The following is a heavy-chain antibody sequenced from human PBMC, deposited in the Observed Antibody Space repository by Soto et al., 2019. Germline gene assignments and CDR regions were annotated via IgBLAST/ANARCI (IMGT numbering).Heavy chain of an antibody. Sequence: GGSLRLSCAASGFTFSNYHMHWVRQAPGKTLEHVSSISANGVNTYYAESVKGRFTISRDNSRNTLNLQMGSLRAEDMAVYYCARVLHDSGASYYDYWGQGTLVTVSS. J-gene: IGHJ4*02. CDR2: ISANGVNT. CDR3: ARVLHDSGASYYDY. V-gene: IGHV3-64*02. D-gene: IGHD2-21*01. CDR1: GFTFSNYH.